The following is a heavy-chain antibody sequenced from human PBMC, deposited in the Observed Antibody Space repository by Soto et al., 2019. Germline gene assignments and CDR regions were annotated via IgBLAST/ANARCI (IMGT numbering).Heavy chain of an antibody. V-gene: IGHV4-4*02. D-gene: IGHD2-2*02. J-gene: IGHJ6*02. Sequence: QVQLQESGPGLVKPSGTLSLTCAVSGGSISSSNWWSWVRQPPGKGLEWIGAIYHRGSPNYNPSLKSRGTISVDKPKDQFSLQLISVTAADTAVYYCARRHYCSSTGCYIYYYGMDVWGQGPTVTVSS. CDR3: ARRHYCSSTGCYIYYYGMDV. CDR1: GGSISSSNW. CDR2: IYHRGSP.